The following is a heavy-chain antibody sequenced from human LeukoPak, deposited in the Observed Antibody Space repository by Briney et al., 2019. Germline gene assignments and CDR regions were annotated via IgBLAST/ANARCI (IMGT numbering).Heavy chain of an antibody. CDR2: IIPIFGTS. J-gene: IGHJ6*03. CDR1: GGTFSSYA. Sequence: GASVKVSCKASGGTFSSYAISWVRQAPGQGLEWMGGIIPIFGTSNCAQKFQGRVTITADESTSTAFMELSSLRSEDTALYYCARSRGRVLASNYYYYYMDVWGKGTTVTISS. V-gene: IGHV1-69*13. CDR3: ARSRGRVLASNYYYYYMDV. D-gene: IGHD3-10*01.